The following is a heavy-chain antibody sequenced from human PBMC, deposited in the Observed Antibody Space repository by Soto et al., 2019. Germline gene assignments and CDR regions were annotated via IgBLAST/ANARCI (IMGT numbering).Heavy chain of an antibody. CDR2: IIPIFGTA. V-gene: IGHV1-69*01. J-gene: IGHJ6*02. Sequence: QVQLVQSGAEVKKPGSSVKVSCKASGGTFSSYAISWVRQAPGQGLEWMGGIIPIFGTANYAQKLQGRVTITADESTSTAYMELSSLRSEDTAVYYCARGALVEATTYYYYGMDVWGQGTTVTVSS. CDR3: ARGALVEATTYYYYGMDV. CDR1: GGTFSSYA. D-gene: IGHD5-12*01.